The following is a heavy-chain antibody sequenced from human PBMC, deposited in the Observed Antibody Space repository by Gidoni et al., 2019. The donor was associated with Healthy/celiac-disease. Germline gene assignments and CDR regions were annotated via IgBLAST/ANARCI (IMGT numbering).Heavy chain of an antibody. V-gene: IGHV3-23*04. CDR1: GFTFSSYA. D-gene: IGHD2-21*02. J-gene: IGHJ6*02. CDR2: ISGSGVST. Sequence: EVQLVESGGGLVQPGGSLRLSCAASGFTFSSYAMSWVRQAPGKGLAWVSAISGSGVSTYYADSVKGLFTIARDNSKKTLYLQMNSLRAEDTAVYYCAKDQRVVVTAILYYYYGMDVWGQGTTVTVSS. CDR3: AKDQRVVVTAILYYYYGMDV.